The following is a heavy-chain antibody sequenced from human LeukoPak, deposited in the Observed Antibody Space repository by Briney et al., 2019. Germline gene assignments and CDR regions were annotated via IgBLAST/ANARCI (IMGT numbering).Heavy chain of an antibody. CDR1: GFTFSSYW. V-gene: IGHV3-7*01. D-gene: IGHD3-9*01. CDR3: ARDTLRYFDWLSESSDY. CDR2: IKQDGSEK. Sequence: GGSLRLSCAASGFTFSSYWMSWVRQAPGKGLEWVANIKQDGSEKYYVDSVKGRFTISRDNAKNSLYLQMNSLRAEDTAVYYCARDTLRYFDWLSESSDYWGQGTLVTVSS. J-gene: IGHJ4*02.